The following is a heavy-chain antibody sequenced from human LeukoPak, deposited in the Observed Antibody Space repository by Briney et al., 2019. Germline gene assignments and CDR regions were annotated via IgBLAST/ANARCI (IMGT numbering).Heavy chain of an antibody. V-gene: IGHV4-34*01. J-gene: IGHJ4*02. CDR2: INHSGST. Sequence: SETLSLTCAVYGGSFSGYYWSWIRQPPGKGLEWIGEINHSGSTNYNPSLKSRVTISVDTSKNQFSLKLSSVTAADTAVYYCARQGVTTWRHWGQGTLVTVSS. CDR1: GGSFSGYY. D-gene: IGHD4-17*01. CDR3: ARQGVTTWRH.